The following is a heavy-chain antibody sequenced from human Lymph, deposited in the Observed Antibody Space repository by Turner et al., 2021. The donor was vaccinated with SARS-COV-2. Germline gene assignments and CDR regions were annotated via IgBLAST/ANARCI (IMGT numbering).Heavy chain of an antibody. CDR3: ARREWGGSLGHIDY. CDR1: GYTFTSYW. J-gene: IGHJ4*02. Sequence: EVQLVQSGAEGKKPGESLKTSCTGSGYTFTSYWIGWVRQMPGRGLEWMGIIYPGNSDTRYSPSFQGQVTISADKSISTAYLQWSSLKASDTAMYYCARREWGGSLGHIDYWGQGTLVTVSS. V-gene: IGHV5-51*01. CDR2: IYPGNSDT. D-gene: IGHD3-3*01.